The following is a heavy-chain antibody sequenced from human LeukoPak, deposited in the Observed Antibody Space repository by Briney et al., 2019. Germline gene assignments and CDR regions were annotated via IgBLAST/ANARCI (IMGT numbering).Heavy chain of an antibody. CDR3: VKTGHYDFPAGEDY. D-gene: IGHD3-3*01. J-gene: IGHJ4*02. CDR2: ISSNGGST. CDR1: GFTFSSYA. V-gene: IGHV3-64D*06. Sequence: GGSLRLSCSASGFTFSSYAMHWVRQAPGKGLEYVSAISSNGGSTCYADSVKGRFTISRDNSKNTLYLQMSSLRAEDTAVYYCVKTGHYDFPAGEDYWGQGTLVTVSS.